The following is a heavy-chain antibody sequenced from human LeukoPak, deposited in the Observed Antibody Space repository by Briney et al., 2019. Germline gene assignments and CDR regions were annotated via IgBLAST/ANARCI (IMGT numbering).Heavy chain of an antibody. Sequence: GGSLRLSCTASGFTFGDYAMSWIRQAPGKGLEWVGFIRCKAYGETADYAASVKGRFTISRDDSKAIAYLQMNSLKTEDTAVYHCTRDRGAYSLYDYWGQGTLVTVS. D-gene: IGHD4-11*01. CDR1: GFTFGDYA. J-gene: IGHJ4*02. CDR2: IRCKAYGETA. V-gene: IGHV3-49*03. CDR3: TRDRGAYSLYDY.